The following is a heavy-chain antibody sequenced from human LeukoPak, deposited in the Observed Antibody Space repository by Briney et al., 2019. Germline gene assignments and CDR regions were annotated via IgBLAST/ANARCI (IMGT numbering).Heavy chain of an antibody. Sequence: GGSLRLSCAASGFTFSSYAMSWVHQAPGKGLEWVSAISGSGGSTYYADSVKGRFTISRDNSKNTLYLQMNSLRAEDTAVYYCAKPTTNYDFRYWGQGTLVTVSS. CDR1: GFTFSSYA. J-gene: IGHJ4*02. D-gene: IGHD3-3*01. CDR3: AKPTTNYDFRY. CDR2: ISGSGGST. V-gene: IGHV3-23*01.